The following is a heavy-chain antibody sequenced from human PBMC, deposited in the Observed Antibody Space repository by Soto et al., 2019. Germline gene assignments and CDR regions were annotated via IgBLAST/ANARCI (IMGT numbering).Heavy chain of an antibody. CDR2: INAGNGNT. Sequence: ASVKVSCKASGYTLTSYAMHWVRQAPGQRLEWMGWINAGNGNTKYSQKFQGRVTITRDTSASTAYMELSSLRSEDTAVYYCARDLSGSYPKALRYWGQGTLVTVSS. V-gene: IGHV1-3*01. J-gene: IGHJ4*02. CDR3: ARDLSGSYPKALRY. D-gene: IGHD1-26*01. CDR1: GYTLTSYA.